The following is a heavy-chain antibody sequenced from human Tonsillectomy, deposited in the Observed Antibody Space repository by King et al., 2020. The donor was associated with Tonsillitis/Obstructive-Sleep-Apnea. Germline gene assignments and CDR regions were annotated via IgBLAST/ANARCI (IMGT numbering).Heavy chain of an antibody. CDR2: ISYDGSNK. V-gene: IGHV3-30*18. CDR1: GFTFSSYG. Sequence: VQLVESGGGVVQPGRSLRLSCAASGFTFSSYGMHWVRQAPGKGLEWVAVISYDGSNKYYADSVKGRFTISRDNSKNTLYLQMNSLRAEDTAVYYCAKDLVPTIFGVVWYFDYWGQGTLVTVSS. D-gene: IGHD3-3*01. CDR3: AKDLVPTIFGVVWYFDY. J-gene: IGHJ4*02.